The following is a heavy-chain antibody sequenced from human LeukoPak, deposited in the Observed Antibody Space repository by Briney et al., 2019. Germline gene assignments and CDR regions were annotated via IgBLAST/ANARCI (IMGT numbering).Heavy chain of an antibody. D-gene: IGHD7-27*01. CDR2: ITTGGPNT. J-gene: IGHJ4*02. V-gene: IGHV3-23*01. Sequence: GGSLRLSCTASGFTFSSYTMSWVRQAPGKGLKWVSTITTGGPNTYYADSVKGRFTVSRDDSKNTLYLQMNSLRAEDTAVYYCAKDGGLWVSAHWGDSWGRGSLVTVSS. CDR1: GFTFSSYT. CDR3: AKDGGLWVSAHWGDS.